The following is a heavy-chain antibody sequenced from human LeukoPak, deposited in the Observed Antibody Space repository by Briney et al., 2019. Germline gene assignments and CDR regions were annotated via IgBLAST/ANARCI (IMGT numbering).Heavy chain of an antibody. CDR2: INPNSGGT. Sequence: ASVKVSCKASGYTFTGYYLHWVRQAPGQGLEWMGWINPNSGGTNYAQKFQGRVTMTRETSISTVHMELSRLRSDDTAVYFCAREKMVVAPNLLDYWGQGTLVTVSS. CDR1: GYTFTGYY. J-gene: IGHJ4*02. CDR3: AREKMVVAPNLLDY. D-gene: IGHD2-15*01. V-gene: IGHV1-2*02.